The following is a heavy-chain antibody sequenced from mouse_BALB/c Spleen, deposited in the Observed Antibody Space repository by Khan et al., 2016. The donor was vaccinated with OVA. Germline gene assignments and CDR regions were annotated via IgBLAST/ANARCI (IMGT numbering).Heavy chain of an antibody. CDR3: VRGGGSSRFAY. CDR2: ISTYYGDA. CDR1: GYTFTDFA. D-gene: IGHD1-1*02. J-gene: IGHJ3*01. V-gene: IGHV1S137*01. Sequence: QVQLQQSGAELVRPGVSVKISCKGSGYTFTDFAIHWVKQSHAKSLEWIGVISTYYGDADYNQKFKGKATMTVDKSSSTAFVELARLTPEASANXYGVRGGGSSRFAYWGQGTLVTVSA.